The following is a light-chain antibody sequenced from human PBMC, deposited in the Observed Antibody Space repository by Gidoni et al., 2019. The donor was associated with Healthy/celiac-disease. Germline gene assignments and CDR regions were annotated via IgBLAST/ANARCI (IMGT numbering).Light chain of an antibody. CDR2: GAS. Sequence: EIVLTQSPGTLSLSPGERATLSCRASQSVSRTFLAWYQQRPGQAPRLLICGASSRATGIPDRFSGSGSGTDFTLAISRLEPEDFAVYYCQQYGSSPLTFGGGTKVEIK. J-gene: IGKJ4*01. V-gene: IGKV3-20*01. CDR1: QSVSRTF. CDR3: QQYGSSPLT.